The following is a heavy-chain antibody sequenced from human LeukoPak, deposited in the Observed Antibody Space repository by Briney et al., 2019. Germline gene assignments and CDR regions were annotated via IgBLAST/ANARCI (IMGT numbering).Heavy chain of an antibody. V-gene: IGHV1-58*02. D-gene: IGHD1-26*01. CDR2: IVVGSGNT. CDR3: AARYRHLYSGSYYESDY. J-gene: IGHJ4*02. CDR1: GFTFTSSA. Sequence: SVKVSCKSSGFTFTSSAMQWVRQARGQRLEGIGWIVVGSGNTNYAQKFQERVTITRDMSTSTAYMELSSLRSEDTAVYYCAARYRHLYSGSYYESDYWGQGTLVTVSS.